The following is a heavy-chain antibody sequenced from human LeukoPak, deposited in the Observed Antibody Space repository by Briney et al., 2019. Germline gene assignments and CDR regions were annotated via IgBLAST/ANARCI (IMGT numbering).Heavy chain of an antibody. D-gene: IGHD3-22*01. J-gene: IGHJ6*02. CDR3: ARSHYYNSSGYFFYYYGMDV. Sequence: PGGSLRLSCAVSGFTFSNYWMHWVRQAPGKGLVWVSRINSDGSSTRYADSVKGRFTISRDDAKNTLYLQMNSLRAEDTAVYYCARSHYYNSSGYFFYYYGMDVWGQGTTVTVSS. V-gene: IGHV3-74*01. CDR1: GFTFSNYW. CDR2: INSDGSST.